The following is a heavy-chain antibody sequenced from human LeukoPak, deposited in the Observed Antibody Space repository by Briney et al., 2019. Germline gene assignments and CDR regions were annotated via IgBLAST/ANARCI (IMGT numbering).Heavy chain of an antibody. J-gene: IGHJ4*02. CDR3: ARGHRYSYGYRGEFDY. D-gene: IGHD5-18*01. Sequence: SETLSLTCTVSGGSISSYYWSWIRQPPGKGLEWIGEINHSGSTNYNPSLKSRVTISVDTSKNQFSLKLSSVTAADTAVYYCARGHRYSYGYRGEFDYWGQGTLVTVSS. V-gene: IGHV4-34*01. CDR2: INHSGST. CDR1: GGSISSYY.